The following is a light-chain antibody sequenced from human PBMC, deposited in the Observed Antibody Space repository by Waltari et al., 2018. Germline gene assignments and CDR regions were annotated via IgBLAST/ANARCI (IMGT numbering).Light chain of an antibody. J-gene: IGKJ2*01. CDR3: LQYYSPPYT. V-gene: IGKV4-1*01. CDR1: KSVLFTSNKKNY. CDR2: WAS. Sequence: DIVMTQSPDSLAVSLGVRATINCTSSKSVLFTSNKKNYLHWYQQRPGQPPKLLIYWASTRESGVPDRFSGSGSGTDFTLTISSLQAEDVAVYYCLQYYSPPYTFGQGTKLEIK.